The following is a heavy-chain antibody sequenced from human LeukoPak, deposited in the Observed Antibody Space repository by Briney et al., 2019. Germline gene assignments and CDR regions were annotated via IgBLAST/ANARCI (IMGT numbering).Heavy chain of an antibody. J-gene: IGHJ3*02. CDR1: GFTFSSYG. V-gene: IGHV3-33*01. CDR3: ARDANWGFDAFDI. CDR2: IWYDGSNK. D-gene: IGHD7-27*01. Sequence: GGSLRLSCAASGFTFSSYGMHWVRQAPGKGLEWVAVIWYDGSNKYYADSAKGRFTISRDNSKNTLYLQTNSLRAEDTAVYYCARDANWGFDAFDIWGQGTMVTVSS.